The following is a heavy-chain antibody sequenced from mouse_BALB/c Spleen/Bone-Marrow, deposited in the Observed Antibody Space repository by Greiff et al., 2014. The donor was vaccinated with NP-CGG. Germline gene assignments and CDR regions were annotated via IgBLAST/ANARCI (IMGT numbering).Heavy chain of an antibody. CDR1: GYTFTNYF. J-gene: IGHJ3*01. V-gene: IGHV1S81*02. CDR2: INPNNGGT. D-gene: IGHD3-1*01. CDR3: TRSGSGFAY. Sequence: QVQLQQSGAELVKPGASVKLSCKASGYTFTNYFMYWVKQRPGQGLEWIGEINPNNGGTNFNENFKSKATLTLDKSSSTAYMQLSSLTSEDSAVYYCTRSGSGFAYWGHGTLVTVSA.